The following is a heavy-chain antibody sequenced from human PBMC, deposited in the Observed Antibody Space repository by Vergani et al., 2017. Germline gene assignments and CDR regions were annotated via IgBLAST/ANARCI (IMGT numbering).Heavy chain of an antibody. CDR3: VKDIAASGNYWYFDL. CDR2: IRYDGSNT. CDR1: GFTFSNYG. D-gene: IGHD6-13*01. Sequence: QVQLVGSGGGVVQPGGSLRLSCGASGFTFSNYGMHWVRQAPGKGLEWVTFIRYDGSNTYYADSVKGRFTISRDNSKNTLFLQMNSLRPEDTALYYCVKDIAASGNYWYFDLWAVAPWSLSPQ. V-gene: IGHV3-30*02. J-gene: IGHJ2*01.